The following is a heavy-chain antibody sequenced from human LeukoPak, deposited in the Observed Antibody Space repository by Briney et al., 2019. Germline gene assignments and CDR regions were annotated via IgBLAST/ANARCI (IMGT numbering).Heavy chain of an antibody. CDR1: GFTFSSYS. Sequence: GGSLRLSCAASGFTFSSYSMNWVRQAPGKGLEWVSSISSSSSYIYYADSVKGRFTISRDNAKNSLYLQMNSLRAEDTAVYYCARDRRTYYYDSSGYNNWGQGTLVTVSS. D-gene: IGHD3-22*01. CDR2: ISSSSSYI. V-gene: IGHV3-21*01. J-gene: IGHJ4*02. CDR3: ARDRRTYYYDSSGYNN.